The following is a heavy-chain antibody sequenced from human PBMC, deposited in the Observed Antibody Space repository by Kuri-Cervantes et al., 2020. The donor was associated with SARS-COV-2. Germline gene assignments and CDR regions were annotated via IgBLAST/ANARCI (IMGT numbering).Heavy chain of an antibody. J-gene: IGHJ3*02. Sequence: ASVKVSCKASGYTFTGYYMHWVRQAPGQGLEWMWWINPNSGGTNYAQKFQGWVTMTRDTSISTVYMELSRLRSDDTAVYYCARSTPFRRLAVISQGGAFDIWGQGTMVTVSS. D-gene: IGHD3-22*01. V-gene: IGHV1-2*04. CDR1: GYTFTGYY. CDR3: ARSTPFRRLAVISQGGAFDI. CDR2: INPNSGGT.